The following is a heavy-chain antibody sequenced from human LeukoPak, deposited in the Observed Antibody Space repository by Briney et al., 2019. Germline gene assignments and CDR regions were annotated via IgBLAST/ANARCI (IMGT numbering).Heavy chain of an antibody. CDR1: GFTFDDYA. CDR2: ISWNSGSI. Sequence: GGSLRLSCAASGFTFDDYAMHWVRQAPGKGLEWVSGISWNSGSIGYADSVKGRFTISRDNAKNSLYLQMNSLRAEDTAVYYCARDFSPLIAAAGTLGYWGQGTLVTVSS. D-gene: IGHD6-13*01. J-gene: IGHJ4*02. V-gene: IGHV3-9*01. CDR3: ARDFSPLIAAAGTLGY.